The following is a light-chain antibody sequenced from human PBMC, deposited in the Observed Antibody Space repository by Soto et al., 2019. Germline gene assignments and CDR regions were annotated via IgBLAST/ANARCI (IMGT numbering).Light chain of an antibody. CDR1: QGVTNY. J-gene: IGKJ5*01. V-gene: IGKV1-16*01. Sequence: DIQMTQSPSSLSASVGDRVTITCRASQGVTNYVAWFQQKPGKAPKSLIYASSTLHSEVPSRFSGSASGTHFTLTISSLQPEDFATYYCQQYNTFPPTFGQGTRLEIK. CDR2: ASS. CDR3: QQYNTFPPT.